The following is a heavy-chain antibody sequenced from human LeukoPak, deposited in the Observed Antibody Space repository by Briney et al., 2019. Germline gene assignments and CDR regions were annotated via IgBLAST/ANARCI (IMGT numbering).Heavy chain of an antibody. V-gene: IGHV3-30*02. D-gene: IGHD6-13*01. CDR2: IRYDGSNK. Sequence: GGSLRLSCAASGFTFSSYGMHWVRQAPGKGLEWVAFIRYDGSNKYYADSVKGRFTISRDNAKNSLYLQMNSLRAEDTALYYCARGYSSSWYSLDYWGQGTLVTVSS. CDR1: GFTFSSYG. CDR3: ARGYSSSWYSLDY. J-gene: IGHJ4*02.